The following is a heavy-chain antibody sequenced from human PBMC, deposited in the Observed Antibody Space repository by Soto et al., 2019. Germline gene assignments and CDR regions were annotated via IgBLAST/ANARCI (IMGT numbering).Heavy chain of an antibody. J-gene: IGHJ6*02. CDR1: GFTFSRYE. D-gene: IGHD4-4*01. Sequence: PGGSLRLSCAVSGFTFSRYEMNWVRQAPGKGLEWVSYIGTGGKTIYYADSVRGRFTISRDNAKNSLYLQMNSLRAEDTAVYYCARVPAIYSGNFDYGLDVWGQGTTVTVSS. CDR3: ARVPAIYSGNFDYGLDV. V-gene: IGHV3-48*03. CDR2: IGTGGKTI.